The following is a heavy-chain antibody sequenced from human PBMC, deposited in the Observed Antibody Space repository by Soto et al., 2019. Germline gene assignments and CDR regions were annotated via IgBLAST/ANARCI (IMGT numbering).Heavy chain of an antibody. CDR3: ARVGHINWFDP. D-gene: IGHD2-21*01. CDR1: GGSISSYY. V-gene: IGHV4-59*08. J-gene: IGHJ5*02. CDR2: IYYSGST. Sequence: SETLSLTCTVSGGSISSYYWNWIRQPPGKGLEWIGYIYYSGSTNYNPSLKSRVTISVDTSKNQFSLKLSSVTAADTAVYYCARVGHINWFDPWGQGTLVTV.